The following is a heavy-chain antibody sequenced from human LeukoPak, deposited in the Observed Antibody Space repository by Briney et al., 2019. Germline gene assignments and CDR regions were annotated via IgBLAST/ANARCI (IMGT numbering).Heavy chain of an antibody. D-gene: IGHD6-13*01. CDR1: GFTFGSSA. Sequence: GGPLRLSCSASGFTFGSSAMSWVRPAPGKGPEWVSTFSRSGPDTYYADSVKGRFTIFRDNSKNTLYLQMNSLRAEDTAVYYCAKGSLGSWYYFDYWGQGTLVTVSS. J-gene: IGHJ4*02. V-gene: IGHV3-23*01. CDR3: AKGSLGSWYYFDY. CDR2: FSRSGPDT.